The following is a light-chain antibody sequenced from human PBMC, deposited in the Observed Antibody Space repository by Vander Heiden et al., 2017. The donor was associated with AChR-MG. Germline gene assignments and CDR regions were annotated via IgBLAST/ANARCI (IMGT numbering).Light chain of an antibody. CDR3: QVWDSSSDHVV. CDR1: NIGSKS. J-gene: IGLJ2*01. CDR2: DDS. V-gene: IGLV3-21*03. Sequence: SYVLTQPPSVSVAPGKTTRITCGGNNIGSKSVHWYQQKPGQAPVLGGYDDSDRPSGIPERFSGSNSGNTATLTISRVEAGDEADDYCQVWDSSSDHVVFGGGTKLTVL.